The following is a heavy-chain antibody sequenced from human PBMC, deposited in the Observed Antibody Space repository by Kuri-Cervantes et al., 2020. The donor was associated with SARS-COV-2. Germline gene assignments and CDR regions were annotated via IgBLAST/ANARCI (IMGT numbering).Heavy chain of an antibody. Sequence: ASVKVSCKTSGYIFTAYYIHWVRQAPGQGLEWMGWINPNSGGTNYAQKFQGRVTMTRDTSISTAYMELSRLRSDDTAVYYCARVYRPARYYDSSGYSLFDYWGQGTLVTVSS. V-gene: IGHV1-2*02. CDR1: GYIFTAYY. CDR2: INPNSGGT. D-gene: IGHD3-22*01. J-gene: IGHJ4*02. CDR3: ARVYRPARYYDSSGYSLFDY.